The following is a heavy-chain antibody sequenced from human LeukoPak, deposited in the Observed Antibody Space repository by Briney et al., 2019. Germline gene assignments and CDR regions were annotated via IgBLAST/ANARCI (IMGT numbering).Heavy chain of an antibody. J-gene: IGHJ4*02. D-gene: IGHD2-21*02. CDR2: VCPSDSDT. CDR1: GYTFSDCY. Sequence: GESLKISCQASGYTFSDCYIGWVRQIPGKGLEWMGIVCPSDSDTRYSPSFQGQVTISADKSINTAYLQWSSLKASDTAMYYCARIKAFCGDHCPLLYKYWGQGTLVTVSS. V-gene: IGHV5-51*01. CDR3: ARIKAFCGDHCPLLYKY.